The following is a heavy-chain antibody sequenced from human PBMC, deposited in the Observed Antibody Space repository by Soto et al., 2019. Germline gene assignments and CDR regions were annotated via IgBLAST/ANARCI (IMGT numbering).Heavy chain of an antibody. J-gene: IGHJ4*02. CDR1: GFTFSNAW. D-gene: IGHD3-10*01. CDR3: TAAEEWFGEFF. V-gene: IGHV3-15*01. Sequence: GGSLRLSCAASGFTFSNAWMSWVRQAPGKGLEWVVRIKSKTDGGTTDYAAPVKGRFTISRDDSKNTLYLQMNSLKTEDTAVYYCTAAEEWFGEFFWGQGTLVTVSS. CDR2: IKSKTDGGTT.